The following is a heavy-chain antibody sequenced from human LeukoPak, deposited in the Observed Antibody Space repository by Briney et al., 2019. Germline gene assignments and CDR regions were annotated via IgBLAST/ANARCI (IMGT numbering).Heavy chain of an antibody. J-gene: IGHJ5*02. D-gene: IGHD3-10*01. CDR1: GYTFTSYD. CDR3: ARSARLRLLWFGESTQGVWFDP. V-gene: IGHV1-8*01. Sequence: GASVKVSCKASGYTFTSYDINWVRQATGQGLEWMGWMNPNSGNTGYAQKFQGRVTMTRNTSISTAYMELSSLRSEDTAVYYCARSARLRLLWFGESTQGVWFDPWGQGTLVTVSS. CDR2: MNPNSGNT.